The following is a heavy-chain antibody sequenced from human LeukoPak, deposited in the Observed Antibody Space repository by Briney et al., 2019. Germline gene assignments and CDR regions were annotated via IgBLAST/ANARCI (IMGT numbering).Heavy chain of an antibody. Sequence: GASVKVSCKAFGYTFTSYYIHCMRQAPGQGLEWMGMINPSGGTTRYAQNFQGRVTMTRDTSTGTVYMELSSLRSEDTAVYYCARVHGAFDIWGQGTMVTVSS. CDR2: INPSGGTT. J-gene: IGHJ3*02. V-gene: IGHV1-46*01. CDR3: ARVHGAFDI. CDR1: GYTFTSYY.